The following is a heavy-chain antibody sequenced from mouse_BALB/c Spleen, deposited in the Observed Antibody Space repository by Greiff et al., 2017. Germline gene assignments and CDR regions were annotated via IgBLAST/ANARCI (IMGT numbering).Heavy chain of an antibody. CDR1: GFTFSSYT. J-gene: IGHJ2*01. V-gene: IGHV5-12-2*01. CDR3: ARDPEYGNFFFDY. CDR2: ISNGGGST. Sequence: EVQGVESGGGLVQPGGSLKLSCAASGFTFSSYTMSWVRQTPEKRLEWVAYISNGGGSTYYPDTVKGRFTISRDNAKNTLYLQMSSLKSEDTAMYYCARDPEYGNFFFDYWGQGTTLTVSS. D-gene: IGHD2-10*02.